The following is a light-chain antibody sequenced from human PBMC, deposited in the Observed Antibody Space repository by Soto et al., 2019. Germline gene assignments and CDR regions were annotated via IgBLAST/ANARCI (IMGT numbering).Light chain of an antibody. J-gene: IGLJ1*01. CDR1: TSDVGGYNY. CDR2: EVS. CDR3: LSKTSSISYV. Sequence: QSVLTQPASVSGSPGQSITISCTGTTSDVGGYNYVSWYQQHPGKVPKLLIHEVSNRTSGVSNRFSGSKSGNTASLTISGLQAEDEADYYCLSKTSSISYVFGTGTKLTVL. V-gene: IGLV2-14*01.